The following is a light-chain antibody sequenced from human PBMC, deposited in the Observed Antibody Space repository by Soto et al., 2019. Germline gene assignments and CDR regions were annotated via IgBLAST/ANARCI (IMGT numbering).Light chain of an antibody. CDR3: AAWDDSLNGLI. Sequence: QFVLTQPPSASGTPGQRVTISCSGSSSNIGTNPVNWYQQLPGTAPKLLIHTDNQRPSGVPDRFSGSKSGTSASLAISGLQSEDEADYYCAAWDDSLNGLIFGGGTKLTVL. CDR2: TDN. J-gene: IGLJ2*01. V-gene: IGLV1-44*01. CDR1: SSNIGTNP.